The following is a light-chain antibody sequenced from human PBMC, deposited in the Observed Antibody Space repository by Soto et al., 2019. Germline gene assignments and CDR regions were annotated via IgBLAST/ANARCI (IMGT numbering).Light chain of an antibody. Sequence: DLQMTHSPSSLSASLADRFTITSRASQSISSYLNWYQQKPGKAPKLLIYAASSLQSGVPSRFSGSGSGTDFTLTISSLQPEDFATYYCQQSYSTPYTFGQGTKVDIK. CDR3: QQSYSTPYT. J-gene: IGKJ2*01. CDR2: AAS. CDR1: QSISSY. V-gene: IGKV1-39*01.